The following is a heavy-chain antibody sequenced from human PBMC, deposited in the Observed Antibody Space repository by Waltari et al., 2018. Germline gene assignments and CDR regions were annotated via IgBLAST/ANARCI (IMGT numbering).Heavy chain of an antibody. V-gene: IGHV4-31*03. CDR3: ARVDILTGYYFDY. Sequence: QVQLQESGPGLVKPSQTLSLTCTVSCGSISSGGSYWSWLRQHPVKGLEWIGYIYYSGSTYYNPSLKSRVTISVDTSKNQFSLKLSSVTAADTAVYYCARVDILTGYYFDYWGQGTLVTVSS. D-gene: IGHD3-9*01. J-gene: IGHJ4*02. CDR1: CGSISSGGSY. CDR2: IYYSGST.